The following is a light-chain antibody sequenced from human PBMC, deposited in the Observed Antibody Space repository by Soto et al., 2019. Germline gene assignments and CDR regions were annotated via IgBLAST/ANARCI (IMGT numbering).Light chain of an antibody. CDR1: QDIAIY. CDR2: AAS. J-gene: IGKJ4*01. Sequence: IQLTQSPSSLSASVGDRVTITCRASQDIAIYLASYQQKPGEAPKLLIYAASTLYGGVPSRFSGSGSGTDFALTITSLQAEDFATYYCQQRRRYPSTFGGGTKVEIK. CDR3: QQRRRYPST. V-gene: IGKV1-9*01.